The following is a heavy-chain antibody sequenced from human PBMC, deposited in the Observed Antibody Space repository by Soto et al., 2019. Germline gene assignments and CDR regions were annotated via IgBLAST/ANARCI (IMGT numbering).Heavy chain of an antibody. Sequence: SETLSLTCAVYGGSFSGYYWSWIRQPPGKGLEWIGEINHSGSTNYNPSLKSQVTISVDTSKNQFSLKLSSVTAADTAVYYCARRGWSRYMDLWGKGTTVTVS. J-gene: IGHJ6*03. CDR1: GGSFSGYY. D-gene: IGHD2-15*01. CDR2: INHSGST. V-gene: IGHV4-34*01. CDR3: ARRGWSRYMDL.